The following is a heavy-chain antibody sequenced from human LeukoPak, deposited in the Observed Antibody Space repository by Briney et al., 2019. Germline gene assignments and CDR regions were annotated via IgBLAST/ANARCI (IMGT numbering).Heavy chain of an antibody. CDR1: GGTFISYT. V-gene: IGHV1-69*02. J-gene: IGHJ5*02. CDR3: ARGGLGYCSSTSCSTRRWFDP. Sequence: ASVKVSCKASGGTFISYTISWVRQAPGQGLEWMGRIIPILGIANYAQKFQGRVTITADKSTSTAYMELSSLRSEDTAVYYCARGGLGYCSSTSCSTRRWFDPWGQGTLVTVSS. D-gene: IGHD2-2*01. CDR2: IIPILGIA.